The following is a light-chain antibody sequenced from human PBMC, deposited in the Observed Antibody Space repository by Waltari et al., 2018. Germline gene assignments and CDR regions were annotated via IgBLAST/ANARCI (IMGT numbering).Light chain of an antibody. CDR1: SSNIGTSY. CDR2: RND. Sequence: QSVLTQPPSASGTPGQPVTISCSGGSSNIGTSYVTWYQQFPGTAPKLLIWRNDQRPSGVPDRFSGSKSGTSASLAISGLRSEDDAHYYCAAWDDSLYNVVFGGGTKLTVL. V-gene: IGLV1-47*01. CDR3: AAWDDSLYNVV. J-gene: IGLJ2*01.